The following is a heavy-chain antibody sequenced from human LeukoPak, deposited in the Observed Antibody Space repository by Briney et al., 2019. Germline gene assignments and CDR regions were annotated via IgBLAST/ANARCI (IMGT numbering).Heavy chain of an antibody. CDR2: IYYSGST. CDR1: GGSLSSYY. J-gene: IGHJ4*02. D-gene: IGHD3-22*01. Sequence: PSETLSLTCTVSGGSLSSYYWSWIRQPPGKGLEWIGYIYYSGSTNYNPSLKSRVTISVDTSKKQFSLKLTSVTAADTAVYYCARNYDGSGYYLYWGQGTLVTVSS. V-gene: IGHV4-59*08. CDR3: ARNYDGSGYYLY.